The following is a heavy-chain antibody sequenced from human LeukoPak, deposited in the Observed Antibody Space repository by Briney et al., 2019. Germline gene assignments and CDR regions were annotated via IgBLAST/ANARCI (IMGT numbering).Heavy chain of an antibody. Sequence: GGSLRLSCAASGFTFSDYYMNWVRQAPGKGLEWVSSISSSSTIYYADSVKGRFTISRDNSKNTLYLQMNSLRAEDTAVYYCARSRSSSSIDYWGQGTLVTVSS. V-gene: IGHV3-69-1*01. CDR1: GFTFSDYY. J-gene: IGHJ4*02. CDR3: ARSRSSSSIDY. CDR2: ISSSSTI. D-gene: IGHD6-6*01.